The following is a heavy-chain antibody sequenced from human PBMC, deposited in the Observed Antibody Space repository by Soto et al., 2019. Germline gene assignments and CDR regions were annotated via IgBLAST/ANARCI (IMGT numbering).Heavy chain of an antibody. D-gene: IGHD7-27*01. J-gene: IGHJ4*02. CDR1: GGSINNHY. CDR2: IYYSGST. V-gene: IGHV4-59*11. CDR3: ARANCFFDY. Sequence: SETLSLTCTVSGGSINNHYWSWIRQPPGQGLEWIGYIYYSGSTNYNPSLKSRVTMSVDTSKNQFSLKLSSLTAADTAIYYCARANCFFDYWGQGTLVTVSS.